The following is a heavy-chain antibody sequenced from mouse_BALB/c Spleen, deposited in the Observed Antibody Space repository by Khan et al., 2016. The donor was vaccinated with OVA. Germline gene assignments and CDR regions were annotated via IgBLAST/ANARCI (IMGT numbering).Heavy chain of an antibody. D-gene: IGHD1-2*01. J-gene: IGHJ2*01. V-gene: IGHV3-2*02. Sequence: VQLKESGPGLVKPSQSLSLTCTVTGYSITSDYAWNWIRQFPGNKLEWMGYISYSGSTSYNPSLKSRISITRDTSKNQFFLQLNSVTTEDTATYYCARPRPNSSITSGFFDYWGQGTTLTVSS. CDR2: ISYSGST. CDR3: ARPRPNSSITSGFFDY. CDR1: GYSITSDYA.